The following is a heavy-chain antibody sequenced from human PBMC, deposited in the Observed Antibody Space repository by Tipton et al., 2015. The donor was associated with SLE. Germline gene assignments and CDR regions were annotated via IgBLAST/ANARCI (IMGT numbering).Heavy chain of an antibody. CDR3: AKYSATGNGYFDS. D-gene: IGHD6-13*01. Sequence: SLRLSCAASGFTISSYAMSWVRQAPGKGLEWVSGISASGDNTYFADSVKGRFTISRDNSKNTLSLQMNSLRAEDTALFYCAKYSATGNGYFDSWGQGTLVTVSS. J-gene: IGHJ4*02. CDR2: ISASGDNT. CDR1: GFTISSYA. V-gene: IGHV3-23*01.